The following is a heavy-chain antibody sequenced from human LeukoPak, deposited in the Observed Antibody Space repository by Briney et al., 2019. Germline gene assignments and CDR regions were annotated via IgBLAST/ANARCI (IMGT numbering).Heavy chain of an antibody. Sequence: ASVKVSCKASGYTFTSYAISWVRQAPGQGLEWVEWISGYNGNTNYAQKFQGRVAMTTDTSTSIAYLELRSLRSDDTAVYYCARDTLVRGPFDFWGQGTVVTVSS. CDR3: ARDTLVRGPFDF. D-gene: IGHD3-10*01. CDR2: ISGYNGNT. V-gene: IGHV1-18*01. J-gene: IGHJ3*01. CDR1: GYTFTSYA.